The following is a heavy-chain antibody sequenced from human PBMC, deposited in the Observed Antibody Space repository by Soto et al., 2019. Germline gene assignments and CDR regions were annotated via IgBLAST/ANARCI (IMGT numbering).Heavy chain of an antibody. J-gene: IGHJ6*02. CDR1: GGSISSYY. V-gene: IGHV3-66*01. CDR3: ARSRTGTTYGGMDV. CDR2: IHSGGDT. D-gene: IGHD1-7*01. Sequence: PSETLSLTCTVSGGSISSYYWSWVRQAPGKGLEWVSVIHSGGDTHYADSVRGRFTISRDNSKNTLYLQMNSLRAEDTAVYYCARSRTGTTYGGMDVWGQGTTVTVSS.